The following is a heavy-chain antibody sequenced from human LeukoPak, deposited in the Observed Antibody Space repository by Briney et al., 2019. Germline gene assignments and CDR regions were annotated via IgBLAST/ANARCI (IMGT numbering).Heavy chain of an antibody. D-gene: IGHD3-10*01. CDR2: IKQDGSEK. V-gene: IGHV3-7*01. J-gene: IGHJ3*02. CDR3: ARDLAAMVRGAFDI. Sequence: GGSLRLSCAASGFTFSSYWMSWVRQAPGKGLEWVANIKQDGSEKYYVDSVKGRFTISRDNAKNSLYLQMNSLRAEDTAVYYCARDLAAMVRGAFDIWGQGTMVTVSS. CDR1: GFTFSSYW.